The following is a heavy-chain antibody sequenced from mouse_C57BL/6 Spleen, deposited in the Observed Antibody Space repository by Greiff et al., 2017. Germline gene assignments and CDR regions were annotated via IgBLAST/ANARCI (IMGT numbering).Heavy chain of an antibody. J-gene: IGHJ4*01. CDR1: YTFTDYYM. V-gene: IGHV1-83*01. Sequence: VQLQQSGPELVKPGASVKMSCKASGYTFTDYYMHWVKQKPGKGLEWIGEIYPGSGNTYYNEKFKGKATLTADTSSSTAYMQLSSLTSEDSAVYFCARNSSGPYYYAMDYWGQGTSVTVSS. CDR3: RNSSGPYYYAMDY. D-gene: IGHD3-2*02. CDR2: YPGSGNTY.